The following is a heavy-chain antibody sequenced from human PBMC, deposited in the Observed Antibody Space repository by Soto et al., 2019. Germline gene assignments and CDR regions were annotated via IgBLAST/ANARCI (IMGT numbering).Heavy chain of an antibody. J-gene: IGHJ6*02. Sequence: PSETLSLTCAVYGGSFSGYYWSWIRQPPGKGLEWIGEINHSGSTNYNPSLKSRVTISVDTSKNQFSLKLSSVTAADTAVYYCARDHIVVVVAATPGPYYYYYGMDVWGQGTTVTVSS. CDR2: INHSGST. CDR1: GGSFSGYY. D-gene: IGHD2-15*01. CDR3: ARDHIVVVVAATPGPYYYYYGMDV. V-gene: IGHV4-34*01.